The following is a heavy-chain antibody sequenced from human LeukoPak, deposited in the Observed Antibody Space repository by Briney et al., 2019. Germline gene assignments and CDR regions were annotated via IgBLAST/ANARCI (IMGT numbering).Heavy chain of an antibody. CDR2: INPNSGGT. V-gene: IGHV1-2*02. CDR3: ARDGCSSTSCYLGNWFDP. CDR1: GYTFTGYY. J-gene: IGHJ5*02. D-gene: IGHD2-2*01. Sequence: ASVKVSCKASGYTFTGYYMHWVRQAPGQGLEWMGWINPNSGGTNYAQKFQGRVTMTRDTSISTAYMELSRLRSDDTAVYHCARDGCSSTSCYLGNWFDPWGQGTLVTVSS.